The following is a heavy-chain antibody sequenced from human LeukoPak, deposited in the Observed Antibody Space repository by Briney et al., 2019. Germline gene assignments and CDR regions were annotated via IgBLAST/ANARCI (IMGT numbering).Heavy chain of an antibody. V-gene: IGHV1-18*01. CDR1: GYTFTSYG. CDR2: ISAYNGNT. D-gene: IGHD4-17*01. Sequence: ASVKVSCKASGYTFTSYGISWVRQAPGQGLEWMGWISAYNGNTNYAQKLQGRVTMTTDTSTSTAYMELRGLRSDDTAVYYCARDIDYGDYPCAFDIWGQGTMVTVSS. CDR3: ARDIDYGDYPCAFDI. J-gene: IGHJ3*02.